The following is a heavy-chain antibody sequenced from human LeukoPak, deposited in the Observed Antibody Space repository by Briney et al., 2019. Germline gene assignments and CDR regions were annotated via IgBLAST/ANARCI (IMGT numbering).Heavy chain of an antibody. CDR3: AKGGSPSHNWFNS. D-gene: IGHD2-15*01. J-gene: IGHJ5*01. Sequence: GESLTLSRAASGFTFSDYGVHCVRQPPGKALEWVAFISNDGSYEYYPASVKGRFTISRDNSRNPLFLQMNSLRAEDTAVYYCAKGGSPSHNWFNSWGQGTLVSVSS. CDR1: GFTFSDYG. CDR2: ISNDGSYE. V-gene: IGHV3-30*02.